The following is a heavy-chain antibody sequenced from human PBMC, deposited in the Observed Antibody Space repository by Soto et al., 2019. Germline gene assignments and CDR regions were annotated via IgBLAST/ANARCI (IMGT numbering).Heavy chain of an antibody. Sequence: SETLSLTCTVSGGSISSSSXYWGWIRQPPGKGLEWIGSIYYSGSTYYNPSLKSRVTISVDTSKNQFSLKLSSVTAADTAVYYCAGFMVRGGPRRPRHWFDPWGQGTLVTVSS. CDR3: AGFMVRGGPRRPRHWFDP. CDR2: IYYSGST. D-gene: IGHD3-10*01. V-gene: IGHV4-39*01. J-gene: IGHJ5*02. CDR1: GGSISSSSXY.